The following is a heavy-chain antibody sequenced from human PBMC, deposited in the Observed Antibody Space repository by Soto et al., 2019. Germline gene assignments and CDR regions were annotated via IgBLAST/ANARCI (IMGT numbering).Heavy chain of an antibody. D-gene: IGHD3-3*01. CDR3: ASGDYDFWSGPNYYDYGMDV. V-gene: IGHV1-8*01. Sequence: VKVSCKASGYTFTSYDINWVRQATGQGLEWMGWMNPNSGNTGYAQKFQGRVTMTRNTSISTAYMELSSLRSEDTAVYYCASGDYDFWSGPNYYDYGMDVWGQGTTVPV. J-gene: IGHJ6*02. CDR1: GYTFTSYD. CDR2: MNPNSGNT.